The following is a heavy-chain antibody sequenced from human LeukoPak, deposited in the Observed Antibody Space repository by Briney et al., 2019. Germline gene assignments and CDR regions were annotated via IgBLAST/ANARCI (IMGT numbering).Heavy chain of an antibody. CDR1: GGSFSGYY. CDR2: ISSSGSTI. Sequence: LSLTCAVYGGSFSGYYWSWIRQAPGKGLEWVSYISSSGSTIYYADSVKGRFTISRDNAKNSLYLQMNSLRAEDTAVYYCARERKYYYDSSGTFDYWGQGTLVTVSS. V-gene: IGHV3-11*01. CDR3: ARERKYYYDSSGTFDY. D-gene: IGHD3-22*01. J-gene: IGHJ4*02.